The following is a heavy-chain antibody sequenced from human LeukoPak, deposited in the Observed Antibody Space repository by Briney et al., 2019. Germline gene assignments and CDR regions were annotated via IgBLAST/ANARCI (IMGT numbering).Heavy chain of an antibody. CDR2: IYPADSDT. J-gene: IGHJ4*02. CDR1: GYLFTDYW. Sequence: GESLQISCQVSGYLFTDYWIGWVRQMPGKGLESMGIIYPADSDTAYSPFFQGQVTISADKSISTVYLQWSSLKASDTAMYYCARQSRDGSKTRGYYFDHWGQGTLVTVSS. V-gene: IGHV5-51*01. CDR3: ARQSRDGSKTRGYYFDH. D-gene: IGHD3-10*01.